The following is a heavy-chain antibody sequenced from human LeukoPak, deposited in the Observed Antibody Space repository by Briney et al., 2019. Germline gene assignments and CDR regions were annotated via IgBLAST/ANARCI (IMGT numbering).Heavy chain of an antibody. D-gene: IGHD6-13*01. CDR1: GGSISSSSYY. V-gene: IGHV4-39*07. J-gene: IGHJ4*02. Sequence: SETLSLTRTVSGGSISSSSYYWGWIRQPPGKGLEWIGSIYYSGSTYYNPSLKSRVTISVDTSKNQFSLKLSSVTAADTAVYYCARDHATSSSWYGHGYWGQGTLVTVSS. CDR2: IYYSGST. CDR3: ARDHATSSSWYGHGY.